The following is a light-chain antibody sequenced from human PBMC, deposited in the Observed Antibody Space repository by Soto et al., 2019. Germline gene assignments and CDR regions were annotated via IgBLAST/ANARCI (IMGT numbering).Light chain of an antibody. CDR2: GAS. Sequence: EIVLTQSPGTLSLSPGERATLSCRASQSVSSNLAWYQQTPGQTPRLLIYGASRRATGIPDRFSGSGSGTDFTLTISRLEPEDFAVYYCQQYDSSPITFGQGTRLEIK. V-gene: IGKV3-20*01. CDR1: QSVSSN. CDR3: QQYDSSPIT. J-gene: IGKJ5*01.